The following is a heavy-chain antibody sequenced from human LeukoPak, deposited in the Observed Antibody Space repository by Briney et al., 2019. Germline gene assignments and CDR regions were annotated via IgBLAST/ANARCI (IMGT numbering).Heavy chain of an antibody. J-gene: IGHJ4*02. CDR2: IYYSGST. D-gene: IGHD6-13*01. CDR3: ARGRLVSSSWYFYFDY. Sequence: PSETLSLTCTVSGGSISSSSYYWGWIRQPPGKGLEWIGSIYYSGSTYYNPSLKSRVTISVDTSKNQFSLKLSSVTAADTAVYYCARGRLVSSSWYFYFDYWGQGTLVTVSS. V-gene: IGHV4-39*07. CDR1: GGSISSSSYY.